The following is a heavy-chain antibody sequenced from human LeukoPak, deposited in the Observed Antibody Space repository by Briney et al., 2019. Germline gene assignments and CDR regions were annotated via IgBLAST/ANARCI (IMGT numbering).Heavy chain of an antibody. D-gene: IGHD1-7*01. V-gene: IGHV3-30*03. CDR2: ISYDGSNK. J-gene: IGHJ2*01. Sequence: GGSLRLSCAASGFTFSSYGMHWVRQAPGKGLEWVAVISYDGSNKYYADSVKGRFTISRNNSKNTLYLQLTSLRAEDTAVYYCARDHRGTPPLVPYWYFDLWGRGTLVTVSS. CDR3: ARDHRGTPPLVPYWYFDL. CDR1: GFTFSSYG.